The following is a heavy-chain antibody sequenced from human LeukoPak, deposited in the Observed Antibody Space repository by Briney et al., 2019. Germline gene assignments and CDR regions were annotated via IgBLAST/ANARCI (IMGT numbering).Heavy chain of an antibody. CDR3: AREMDYYDSGGYYLQWFDP. CDR1: GGSISSGGYY. D-gene: IGHD3-22*01. Sequence: SETLSLTCTVSGGSISSGGYYWSWIRQHPGKGLEWIGYIYYSGSTSYNPSLKSRVTISLDTSRNQFSLKLSSVTAADTAVYYCAREMDYYDSGGYYLQWFDPWGQGTLVTVSS. J-gene: IGHJ5*02. V-gene: IGHV4-31*03. CDR2: IYYSGST.